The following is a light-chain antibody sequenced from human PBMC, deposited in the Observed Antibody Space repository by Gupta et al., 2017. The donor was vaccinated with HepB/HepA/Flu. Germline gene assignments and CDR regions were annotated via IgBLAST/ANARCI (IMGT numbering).Light chain of an antibody. V-gene: IGLV1-51*01. CDR3: GTGDTRLSVVV. CDR2: DND. CDR1: SSNIGSNY. Sequence: QSALTQPPSLSAAPGQKVTISCSGSSSNIGSNYVSWYQQVPGKAPKLLIYDNDRRPSGIADRFSGSKSGTSATLVVTGLQTGDEADYYCGTGDTRLSVVVFGGGTKLTVL. J-gene: IGLJ2*01.